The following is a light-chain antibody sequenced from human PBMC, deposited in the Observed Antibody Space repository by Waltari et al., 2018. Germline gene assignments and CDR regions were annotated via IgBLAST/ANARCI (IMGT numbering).Light chain of an antibody. CDR2: VNSDGSH. V-gene: IGLV4-69*01. CDR1: SGHSSNV. CDR3: QTGGHGTWV. Sequence: QLVLTQSPSASASLGASVKLTCTLSSGHSSNVIAWLPQQPEKGPRYLLKVNSDGSHSKGDEIPDRFSGSTSGAERYLTLSSVQPEDEADDHCQTGGHGTWVFGGGTKLTVL. J-gene: IGLJ3*02.